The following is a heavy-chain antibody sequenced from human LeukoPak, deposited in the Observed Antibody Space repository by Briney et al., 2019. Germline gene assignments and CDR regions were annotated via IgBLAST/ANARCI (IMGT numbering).Heavy chain of an antibody. Sequence: PGGSLRLSCAASGFTFSNYNMNWVRQAPGKGLEWISYISSSGRTTNYADSVKGRFTISRDNAKNSPYLQMNSLKDGDTAVYYCATSGTYRFDYWGQGTLVTVSS. V-gene: IGHV3-48*02. D-gene: IGHD1-26*01. CDR3: ATSGTYRFDY. CDR1: GFTFSNYN. J-gene: IGHJ4*02. CDR2: ISSSGRTT.